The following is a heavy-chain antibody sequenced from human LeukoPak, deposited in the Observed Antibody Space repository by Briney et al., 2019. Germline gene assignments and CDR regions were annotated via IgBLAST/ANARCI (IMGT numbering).Heavy chain of an antibody. CDR3: ARYYDSSGYYAFDI. D-gene: IGHD3-22*01. Sequence: SVKVSCKASGGTFSSYAISWVRQAPGQGLEWMGGIIPIFGTANYAQKFQGRVTITADKSTSTAYMELRSLRSDDTAVYYCARYYDSSGYYAFDIWGRGTMVTVSS. J-gene: IGHJ3*02. V-gene: IGHV1-69*06. CDR2: IIPIFGTA. CDR1: GGTFSSYA.